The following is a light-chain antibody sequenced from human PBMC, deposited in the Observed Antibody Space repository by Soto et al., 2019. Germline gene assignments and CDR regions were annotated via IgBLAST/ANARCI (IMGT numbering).Light chain of an antibody. Sequence: EIGVTQSPGTLSLSPGERATLACRASQSVPKNYLAWYQHKPGQAPRLLIYGPSSRATGIPDRFSGSGSGTDFTLSITRLEPEDFAVYYCHQYATSPPTFGQRTKVAIK. V-gene: IGKV3-20*01. CDR3: HQYATSPPT. J-gene: IGKJ1*01. CDR2: GPS. CDR1: QSVPKNY.